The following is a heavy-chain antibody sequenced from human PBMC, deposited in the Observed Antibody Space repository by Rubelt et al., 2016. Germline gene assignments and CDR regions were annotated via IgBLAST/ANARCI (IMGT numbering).Heavy chain of an antibody. CDR3: AKGNNNYYFNWYFDL. J-gene: IGHJ2*01. Sequence: QVQLVESGGGVVQPGRSLRLSCAASGFTFSSYGMHWVRQAPGKGLEWVAVISYDGSNKYYADSVKGRFTISRDNSKNTLDLQMKSLKAEETAVYYCAKGNNNYYFNWYFDLWGRGTLVTFSS. D-gene: IGHD4-11*01. CDR2: ISYDGSNK. V-gene: IGHV3-30*18. CDR1: GFTFSSYG.